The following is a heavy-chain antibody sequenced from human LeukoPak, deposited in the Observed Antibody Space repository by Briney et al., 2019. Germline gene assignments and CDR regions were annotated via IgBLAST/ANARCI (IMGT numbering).Heavy chain of an antibody. CDR3: ARDVAAPGGVYFDY. D-gene: IGHD3-16*01. CDR2: IYTGGTT. CDR1: GFTFSRYW. V-gene: IGHV3-66*01. J-gene: IGHJ4*02. Sequence: PGGSLRLSCAASGFTFSRYWMHWVRQAPGKGLVLVSVIYTGGTTYYADSVKGRFTISRDNSTNTLYLQMNSLRAEDTAVYYCARDVAAPGGVYFDYWRQGTLVTVSS.